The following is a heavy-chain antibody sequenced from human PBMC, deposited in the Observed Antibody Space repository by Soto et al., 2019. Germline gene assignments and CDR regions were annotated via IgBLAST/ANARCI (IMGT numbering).Heavy chain of an antibody. CDR2: IYSGGST. D-gene: IGHD5-12*01. CDR3: ARDRGYDGSNTNRRFDY. CDR1: GFTVSSNY. J-gene: IGHJ4*02. Sequence: GGSLRLSCAASGFTVSSNYMSWVRQAPGKGLEWVSVIYSGGSTYYADSGKGRFTISRDNSKNTLYLQMNSLRAEDTAVYYCARDRGYDGSNTNRRFDYWGQGTLVTVSS. V-gene: IGHV3-66*01.